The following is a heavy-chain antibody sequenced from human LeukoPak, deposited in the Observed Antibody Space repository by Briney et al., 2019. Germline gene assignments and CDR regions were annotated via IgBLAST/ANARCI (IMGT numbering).Heavy chain of an antibody. D-gene: IGHD7-27*01. V-gene: IGHV1-18*01. CDR1: GYTFTTYG. CDR3: ARGFRGDNFDY. Sequence: GASVKVSCKASGYTFTTYGISWVRQAPGHGLEWMGWISTFNGHTNYAQSRQDRVTMTTDTATSTVYMELSSLTLDDTAVYFCARGFRGDNFDYWGQGTLVTVSS. CDR2: ISTFNGHT. J-gene: IGHJ4*02.